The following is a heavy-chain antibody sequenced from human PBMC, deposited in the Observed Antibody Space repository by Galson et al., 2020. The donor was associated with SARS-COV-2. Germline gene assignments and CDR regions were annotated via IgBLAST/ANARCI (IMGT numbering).Heavy chain of an antibody. CDR3: ARTIAAAGIWFDP. D-gene: IGHD6-13*01. CDR1: GYSFTSYW. J-gene: IGHJ5*02. V-gene: IGHV5-10-1*01. Sequence: KIGESLKISCKGSGYSFTSYWISWVRQMPGKGLEWMGRIDPSDSYTNYSPSFQGHVTISADKSISTAYLQWSSLKASDTAMYYCARTIAAAGIWFDPWGQGTLVTVSS. CDR2: IDPSDSYT.